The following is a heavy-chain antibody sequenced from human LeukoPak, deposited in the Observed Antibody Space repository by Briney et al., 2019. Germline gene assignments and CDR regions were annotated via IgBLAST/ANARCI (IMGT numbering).Heavy chain of an antibody. CDR1: GGSISSGGYS. CDR3: AREGAAAADN. CDR2: IYHSGST. D-gene: IGHD6-13*01. V-gene: IGHV4-30-2*01. J-gene: IGHJ4*02. Sequence: PSETLSLTCAVSGGSISSGGYSWSWIRQPPGTGLEWIGYIYHSGSTYYNPSLKSRVTISVDRSKNQFSLKLSSVTAADTAVYYCAREGAAAADNWGQGTLVTVSS.